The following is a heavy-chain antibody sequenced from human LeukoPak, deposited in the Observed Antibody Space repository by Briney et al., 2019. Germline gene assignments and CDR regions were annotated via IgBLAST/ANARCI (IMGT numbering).Heavy chain of an antibody. CDR1: GFTFSSSE. CDR2: ISSSGSTI. Sequence: PGGSLRLSCAASGFTFSSSEMNWVRQAPGKGLECVSYISSSGSTIYYADSVKGRFTISRDNAKNSLYLQMNSLRAEDTAVYYCARGGRSGSPWGQGTLVTVSS. V-gene: IGHV3-48*03. D-gene: IGHD3-10*01. CDR3: ARGGRSGSP. J-gene: IGHJ5*02.